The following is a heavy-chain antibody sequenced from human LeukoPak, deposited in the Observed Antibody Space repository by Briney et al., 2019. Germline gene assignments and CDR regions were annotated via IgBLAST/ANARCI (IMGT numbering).Heavy chain of an antibody. Sequence: ASVKVSCKASGYTFTSYVINWVRQAPGQGLEWMGWINTNTGNPTYAQGFTGRFVFSMDTSVSTAYLQISSLKAEDTAVYYCARDRVLLWLGESYYFDYWGQGTLVTVSS. D-gene: IGHD3-10*01. CDR3: ARDRVLLWLGESYYFDY. V-gene: IGHV7-4-1*02. J-gene: IGHJ4*02. CDR2: INTNTGNP. CDR1: GYTFTSYV.